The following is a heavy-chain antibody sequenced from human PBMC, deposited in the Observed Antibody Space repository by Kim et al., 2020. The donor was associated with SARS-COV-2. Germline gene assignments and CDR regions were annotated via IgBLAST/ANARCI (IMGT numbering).Heavy chain of an antibody. CDR2: ISYDGSNK. CDR3: ARDREYYDILTGYLRGGGIYYYYGMDV. V-gene: IGHV3-30*04. D-gene: IGHD3-9*01. CDR1: GFTFSSYA. J-gene: IGHJ6*02. Sequence: GGSLRLSCAASGFTFSSYAMHWVRQAPGKGLEWVEVISYDGSNKYYADSVKGRFTISRDNSKNTLYLQMNSLRAEDTAVYYCARDREYYDILTGYLRGGGIYYYYGMDVWGQGTTVTVSS.